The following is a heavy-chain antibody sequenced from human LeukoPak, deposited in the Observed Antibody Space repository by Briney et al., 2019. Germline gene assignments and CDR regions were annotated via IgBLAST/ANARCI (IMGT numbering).Heavy chain of an antibody. CDR3: ASPISREWLRLGY. D-gene: IGHD5-12*01. CDR1: GYTFSGYY. J-gene: IGHJ4*02. CDR2: INPNSGGT. V-gene: IGHV1-2*02. Sequence: GASVKVSCKASGYTFSGYYMHWVRQAPGQGLEWMGWINPNSGGTNYAQKFQDRVTMTRDTSISTAYMELSKLRSDDTAVYYCASPISREWLRLGYWGQGTLVTVSS.